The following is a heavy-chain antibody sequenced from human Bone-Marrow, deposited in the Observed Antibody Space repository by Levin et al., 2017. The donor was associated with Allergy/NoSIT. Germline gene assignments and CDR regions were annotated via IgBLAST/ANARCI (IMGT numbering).Heavy chain of an antibody. CDR3: AKGWDDIVDINWFDS. D-gene: IGHD2-21*01. Sequence: PGGSLRLSCSTSGFSFNKYGMHWVRQAPGKGLEWVALISYDESNEYYADSVKGRFTISRDNSKKILNLQMNSLTAEDSAVYYCAKGWDDIVDINWFDSWGQGTLVTVS. J-gene: IGHJ5*01. CDR2: ISYDESNE. V-gene: IGHV3-30*18. CDR1: GFSFNKYG.